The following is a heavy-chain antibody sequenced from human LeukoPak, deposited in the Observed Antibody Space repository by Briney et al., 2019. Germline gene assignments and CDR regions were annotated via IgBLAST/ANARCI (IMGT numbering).Heavy chain of an antibody. D-gene: IGHD3-22*01. CDR2: ISSSSSYI. CDR1: GFTFSTYS. V-gene: IGHV3-21*01. Sequence: PGGSLRLSCAASGFTFSTYSLNWVRQAPGKGLKWVSSISSSSSYIYYADSVKGRFTISRDNAKNSLYLQMNSLRAEDTAVYYCARTLFYDSSGYFGYWGQGTLVTVSS. J-gene: IGHJ4*02. CDR3: ARTLFYDSSGYFGY.